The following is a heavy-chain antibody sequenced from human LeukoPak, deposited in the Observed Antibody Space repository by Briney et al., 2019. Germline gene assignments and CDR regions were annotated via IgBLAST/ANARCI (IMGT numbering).Heavy chain of an antibody. D-gene: IGHD6-13*01. CDR1: GGSFSGYY. CDR3: ARVVIAAAGTGWFDP. J-gene: IGHJ5*02. Sequence: SETLSLTCAVYGGSFSGYYWSWIRQPPGKGLEWIGEINHSGSTNYNPSLKSRVTISVDTSKNQFSLKLSSVTAADTAAYYCARVVIAAAGTGWFDPWGQGTLVTVSS. CDR2: INHSGST. V-gene: IGHV4-34*01.